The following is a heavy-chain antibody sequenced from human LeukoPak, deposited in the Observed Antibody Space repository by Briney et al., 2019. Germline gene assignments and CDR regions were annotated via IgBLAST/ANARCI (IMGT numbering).Heavy chain of an antibody. CDR2: IYYSGST. CDR1: GFTFSSYS. Sequence: GSLRLSCAASGFTFSSYSMNWVRQPPGKGLEWIGSIYYSGSTYYNPSLKSRVTISVDTSKNQFSLKLSSVTAADTAVYYCARDRVQLWLRYYYGMDVWGQGTTVTVSS. D-gene: IGHD5-18*01. V-gene: IGHV4-39*07. CDR3: ARDRVQLWLRYYYGMDV. J-gene: IGHJ6*02.